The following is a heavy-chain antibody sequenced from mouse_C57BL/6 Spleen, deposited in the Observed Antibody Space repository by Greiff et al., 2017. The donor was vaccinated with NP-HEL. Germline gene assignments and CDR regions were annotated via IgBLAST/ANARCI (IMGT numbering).Heavy chain of an antibody. CDR3: ARRYDPYAMDY. V-gene: IGHV1-82*01. J-gene: IGHJ4*01. D-gene: IGHD2-3*01. CDR2: IYPGDGDT. CDR1: GYAFSSSW. Sequence: QVQLKQSGPELVKPGASVKISCKASGYAFSSSWMNWVKQRPGKGLEWIGRIYPGDGDTNYNGKFKGKATLTADKSSSTAYMQLSSLTSEDSAVYFCARRYDPYAMDYWGQGTSVTVSS.